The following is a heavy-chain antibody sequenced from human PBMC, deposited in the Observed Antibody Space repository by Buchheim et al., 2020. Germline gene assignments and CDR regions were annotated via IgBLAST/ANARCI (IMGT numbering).Heavy chain of an antibody. CDR2: ISYDERNK. V-gene: IGHV3-30*18. CDR3: AKDVNRYCSGGRCESDY. D-gene: IGHD2-15*01. J-gene: IGHJ4*02. CDR1: GFIISSYG. Sequence: QVQLVGSGGGVVQPGRSLRLSCIVSGFIISSYGMHWVRQAPGKGLEWVAVISYDERNKYYADSVKGRFTISRDNSKNTLYLQMNSLRAEDTAVYYCAKDVNRYCSGGRCESDYWGQGTL.